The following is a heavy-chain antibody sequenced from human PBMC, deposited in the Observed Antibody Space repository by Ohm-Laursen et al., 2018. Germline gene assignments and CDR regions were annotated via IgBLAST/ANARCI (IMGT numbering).Heavy chain of an antibody. J-gene: IGHJ3*01. Sequence: SLRLSCAASGFSFSSYAVTWVRKAPGKGLEWVSAIGGDDRTHYADSVKGRFTISKDKSKNMLYLQMNSLRAEDTAVYHCASRRIVTMDRGAFNVWGQGTMVTVSS. V-gene: IGHV3-23*01. CDR1: GFSFSSYA. CDR3: ASRRIVTMDRGAFNV. CDR2: IGGDDRT. D-gene: IGHD4-11*01.